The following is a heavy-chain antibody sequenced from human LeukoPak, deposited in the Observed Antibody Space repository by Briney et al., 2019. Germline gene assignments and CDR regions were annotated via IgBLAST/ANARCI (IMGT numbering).Heavy chain of an antibody. CDR3: VRESAGMGVKAYAI. D-gene: IGHD1-26*01. Sequence: PGGSLRLSCAASGFTFSLYEIHWVRQIPGIGLEWVSAIGVAGDTFYSASVKGRFTISRENARNSLYLEMNNLRAGDTAVYYCVRESAGMGVKAYAIWGQGIMVTVSS. CDR1: GFTFSLYE. CDR2: IGVAGDT. J-gene: IGHJ3*02. V-gene: IGHV3-13*01.